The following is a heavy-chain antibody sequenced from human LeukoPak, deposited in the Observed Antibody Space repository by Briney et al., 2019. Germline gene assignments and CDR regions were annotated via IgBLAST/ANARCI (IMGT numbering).Heavy chain of an antibody. D-gene: IGHD2-2*02. CDR2: IYYSGST. J-gene: IGHJ4*02. CDR1: GGSISSSSYY. Sequence: SETLSLTCTVSGGSISSSSYYWGWIRQPPGKGLEWIGSIYYSGSTYYNPSLKSRVTISVDTSKNQFSLKLSSVTAADTAVYYCARGVVVPAAIRAQFFDYWGQGTLVTVSS. V-gene: IGHV4-39*01. CDR3: ARGVVVPAAIRAQFFDY.